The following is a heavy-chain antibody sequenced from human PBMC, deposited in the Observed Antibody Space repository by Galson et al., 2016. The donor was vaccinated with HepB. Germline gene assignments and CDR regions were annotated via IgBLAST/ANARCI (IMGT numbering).Heavy chain of an antibody. V-gene: IGHV3-23*01. Sequence: SLRLSCAASGFVFSNFGLSWVRQAPGRGLEWVASISTRRTTYYADSVQGRFTISRDNSNNTLYLQMNGLRADDTAVYYCAKERLVRRIFDHWGQGTLLTVSS. D-gene: IGHD1-1*01. CDR2: ISTRRTT. CDR3: AKERLVRRIFDH. CDR1: GFVFSNFG. J-gene: IGHJ4*02.